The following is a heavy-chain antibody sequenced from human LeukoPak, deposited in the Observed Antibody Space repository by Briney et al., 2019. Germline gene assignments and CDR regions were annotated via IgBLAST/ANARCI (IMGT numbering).Heavy chain of an antibody. D-gene: IGHD3-10*01. CDR1: GFTFSSYD. Sequence: GSLRLSCAASGFTFSSYDMHWVRQATGKGLEWVSAIGTAGDTYYPGSVKGRFTISRENAKNSLYLQMNSLRAEDTAVHYCAREYGSARTYGMDVWGQGTTVTVSS. CDR3: AREYGSARTYGMDV. CDR2: IGTAGDT. V-gene: IGHV3-13*04. J-gene: IGHJ6*02.